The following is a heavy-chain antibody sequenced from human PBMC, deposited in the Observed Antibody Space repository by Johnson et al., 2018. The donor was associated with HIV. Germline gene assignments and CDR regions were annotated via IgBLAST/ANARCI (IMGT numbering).Heavy chain of an antibody. CDR1: GFTFDDYG. CDR2: INWNGGST. D-gene: IGHD6-13*01. V-gene: IGHV3-20*04. J-gene: IGHJ3*02. CDR3: ARSLAAAGLYDAFDI. Sequence: MQLVESGGGLVKPGGSLRLSCAASGFTFDDYGMSWVRQAPGKGLEWVSGINWNGGSTGYADSVKGRFTISRDNAKNSLYLQMNSLRTEDTALYYCARSLAAAGLYDAFDIWGQGTMVTVSS.